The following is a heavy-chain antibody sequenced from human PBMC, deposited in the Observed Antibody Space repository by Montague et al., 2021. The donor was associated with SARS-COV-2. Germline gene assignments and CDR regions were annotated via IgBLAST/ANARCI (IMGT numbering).Heavy chain of an antibody. CDR2: ISSGGTTI. D-gene: IGHD4-17*01. CDR1: GFSFSDFY. V-gene: IGHV3-11*01. Sequence: SLRLSCAASGFSFSDFYMSWFRQAPGRGLEWLSYISSGGTTIYYADSVKGRFTISRDNTKNSLYLQMHSLRAEDTAIYYCAGNSDYGDHDYYYYMDVWGTGTTVAV. J-gene: IGHJ6*03. CDR3: AGNSDYGDHDYYYYMDV.